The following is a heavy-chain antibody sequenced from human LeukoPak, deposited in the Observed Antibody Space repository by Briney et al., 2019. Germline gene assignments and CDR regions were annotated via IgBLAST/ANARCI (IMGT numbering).Heavy chain of an antibody. Sequence: GGSLRLSCAASGFTFSSYAMSWVRQAPGKGLEWVANIKQDGSEKYYVDSVKGRFTISRDNAKNSLYLQMNSLRAEDTAVYYCARDLRGSIFDYWGQGTLVTVS. CDR2: IKQDGSEK. CDR3: ARDLRGSIFDY. V-gene: IGHV3-7*01. J-gene: IGHJ4*02. D-gene: IGHD1-26*01. CDR1: GFTFSSYA.